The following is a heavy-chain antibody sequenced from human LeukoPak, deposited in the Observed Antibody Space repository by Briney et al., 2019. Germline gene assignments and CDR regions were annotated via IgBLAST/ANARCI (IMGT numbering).Heavy chain of an antibody. V-gene: IGHV4-39*07. CDR2: IYYSGST. J-gene: IGHJ5*02. CDR3: ARYVVPAANNWFDP. CDR1: GGSISSSSYY. D-gene: IGHD2-2*01. Sequence: PSETLSLTCTVSGGSISSSSYYWGWIRQPPGKGLEWIGSIYYSGSTYYNPSLKSRVTISVDTSKNQFSLKLSSVTAADTAVYYCARYVVPAANNWFDPWGQGTLVTVSS.